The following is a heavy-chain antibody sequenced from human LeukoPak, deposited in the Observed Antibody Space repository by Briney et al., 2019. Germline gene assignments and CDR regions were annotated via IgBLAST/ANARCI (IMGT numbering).Heavy chain of an antibody. D-gene: IGHD3-10*01. Sequence: SVKVSCKASGGTFSSYAISWVRQAPGQGLEWMGRIIPILGTANYAQKFQGRVTITADESTSTAYMELSSLRSEDTAVYYCARWFGELLVYWGQGTLVTVSS. V-gene: IGHV1-69*11. J-gene: IGHJ4*02. CDR3: ARWFGELLVY. CDR2: IIPILGTA. CDR1: GGTFSSYA.